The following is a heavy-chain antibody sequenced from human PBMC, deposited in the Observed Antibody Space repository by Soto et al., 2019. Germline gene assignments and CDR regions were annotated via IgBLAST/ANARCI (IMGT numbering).Heavy chain of an antibody. J-gene: IGHJ4*02. D-gene: IGHD1-20*01. CDR3: ARHITGGFDY. CDR1: GYSFTSYW. Sequence: GESLQISCKGSGYSFTSYWIAWVRQMPGKGLEWMGIIYPDDSDTRHSPSIQGQVTVSADKSISTAYLQWSSLKASDTAMYYCARHITGGFDYWGQGTLVTVSS. V-gene: IGHV5-51*01. CDR2: IYPDDSDT.